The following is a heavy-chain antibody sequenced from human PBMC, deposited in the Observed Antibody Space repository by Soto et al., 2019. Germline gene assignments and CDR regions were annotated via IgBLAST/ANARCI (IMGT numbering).Heavy chain of an antibody. V-gene: IGHV1-2*04. CDR1: GYTFTNYY. J-gene: IGHJ6*02. D-gene: IGHD1-1*01. Sequence: QVQLVQSGAEVKKPGASVKVSCKASGYTFTNYYIHWVRQAPGQGLEWMGWIDGDSGDTKDAQKFQGWVTMNRDTSINTDYMELSRLTCEDTDVYYCASTPTTGRAGVYGMDVWGQGTTVTVSS. CDR3: ASTPTTGRAGVYGMDV. CDR2: IDGDSGDT.